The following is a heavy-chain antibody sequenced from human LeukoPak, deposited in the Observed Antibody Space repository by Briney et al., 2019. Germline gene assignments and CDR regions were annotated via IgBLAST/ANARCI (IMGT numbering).Heavy chain of an antibody. V-gene: IGHV1-69*02. CDR3: ASPQPAYCSSTSCYHILGHYYYYGMDV. J-gene: IGHJ6*02. CDR2: IIPFLGIA. D-gene: IGHD2-2*01. CDR1: GGTFSSYT. Sequence: SVTVSCKASGGTFSSYTISWVRQAPGQGLEWMGRIIPFLGIANYAQKFQGRVTITADKSTSTAYMELSSLRSEDTAVYYCASPQPAYCSSTSCYHILGHYYYYGMDVWGQGTTVTVSS.